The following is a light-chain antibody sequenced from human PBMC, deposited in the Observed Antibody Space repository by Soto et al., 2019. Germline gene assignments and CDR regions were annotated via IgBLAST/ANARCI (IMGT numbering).Light chain of an antibody. J-gene: IGKJ5*01. CDR3: QHLDSYPIT. CDR2: AAS. CDR1: QGISNY. V-gene: IGKV1-9*01. Sequence: DIQLTQSPSFLSASVGDRVTITCRASQGISNYVLWYQQKPGKAPKLLIYAASTLQSGVASRFSGSGSGTAFTLTSSSLQPEDFSIYYCQHLDSYPITFGQGTRLEIK.